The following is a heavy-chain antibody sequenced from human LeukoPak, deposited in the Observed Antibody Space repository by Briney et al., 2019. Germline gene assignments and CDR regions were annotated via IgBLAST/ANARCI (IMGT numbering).Heavy chain of an antibody. CDR2: INHSGST. J-gene: IGHJ2*01. Sequence: KTSETLSLTCAVYGGSFSGYYWSWIRQPPGEGLEWIGEINHSGSTNYNPSLKSRVTISVDTSKNQFSLKLMSVTAADTAVYYCVRSAPTLGYCSSSSCSYWSFDLWGRGTLVTVSS. CDR3: VRSAPTLGYCSSSSCSYWSFDL. CDR1: GGSFSGYY. D-gene: IGHD2-2*01. V-gene: IGHV4-34*01.